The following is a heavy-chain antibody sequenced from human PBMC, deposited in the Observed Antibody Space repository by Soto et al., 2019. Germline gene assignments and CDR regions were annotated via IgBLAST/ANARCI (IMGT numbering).Heavy chain of an antibody. Sequence: GGSLRLSCAASGFTFSSYAMHWVRQAPGKGLEWVAVISYDGSNKYYADSVKGRFTISRDNSKNTLYLQMNSLRAEDTAVYYCAREGRRYSYGQYYFDYWGQGTLVTVSS. CDR3: AREGRRYSYGQYYFDY. V-gene: IGHV3-30-3*01. D-gene: IGHD5-18*01. CDR1: GFTFSSYA. CDR2: ISYDGSNK. J-gene: IGHJ4*02.